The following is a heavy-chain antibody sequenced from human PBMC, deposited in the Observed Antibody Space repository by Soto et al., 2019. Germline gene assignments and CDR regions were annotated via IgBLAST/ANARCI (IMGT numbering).Heavy chain of an antibody. D-gene: IGHD1-26*01. CDR3: AGSEGADGVVRFDT. CDR2: IRGSGAES. Sequence: EVQLLQSGGDLVQPGGSLRVSCVASGFSFSNFAMSWVRQAPGKGLEWVSGIRGSGAESHYADSVRGRFTISRDNSKNTVYLEMLSLIVGDTAVYYCAGSEGADGVVRFDTWGQGTLVTVSS. J-gene: IGHJ5*02. V-gene: IGHV3-23*01. CDR1: GFSFSNFA.